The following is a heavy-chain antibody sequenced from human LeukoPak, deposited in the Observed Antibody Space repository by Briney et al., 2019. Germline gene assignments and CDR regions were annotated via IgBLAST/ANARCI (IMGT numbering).Heavy chain of an antibody. Sequence: GGSLRLSCAASGFTFSSYPMSWVRQAPGKGLEWVSTISGSGGSTYYADSVKGRFTISRDNSKNTLYLQMNSLRAEDTAVYYCAKAEYCSSISCYSSRVDYWGQGTLVTVSS. CDR1: GFTFSSYP. J-gene: IGHJ4*02. CDR3: AKAEYCSSISCYSSRVDY. V-gene: IGHV3-23*01. CDR2: ISGSGGST. D-gene: IGHD2-2*01.